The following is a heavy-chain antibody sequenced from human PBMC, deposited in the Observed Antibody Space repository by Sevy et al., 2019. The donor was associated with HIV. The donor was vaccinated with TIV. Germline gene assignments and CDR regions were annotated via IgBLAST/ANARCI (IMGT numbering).Heavy chain of an antibody. CDR1: GGTFSSYA. D-gene: IGHD3-22*01. Sequence: ASVKVSCKASGGTFSSYAIHWVRQAPGQGLEWMGGIIPIFGTTNYAQKFQGRVTITADESTSTSNMELSSLRSEDTAVYYCARGVTMIRGGGYYFDYWGQGTLATVSS. J-gene: IGHJ4*02. V-gene: IGHV1-69*13. CDR3: ARGVTMIRGGGYYFDY. CDR2: IIPIFGTT.